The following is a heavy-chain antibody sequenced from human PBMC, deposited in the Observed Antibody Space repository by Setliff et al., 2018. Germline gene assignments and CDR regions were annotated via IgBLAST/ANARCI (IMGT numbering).Heavy chain of an antibody. CDR3: ARPAGRLGSPFDY. V-gene: IGHV4-4*09. CDR2: IFKSGST. Sequence: PSETLSLTCIVYGEYISNYWIRQAPGKGLEWVAYIFKSGSTNYNPSLKSRVTIAPGTSKNQSSLKLTSVTAADTAVYYCARPAGRLGSPFDYWGQGALVTVSS. D-gene: IGHD7-27*01. CDR1: GEYISNY. J-gene: IGHJ4*02.